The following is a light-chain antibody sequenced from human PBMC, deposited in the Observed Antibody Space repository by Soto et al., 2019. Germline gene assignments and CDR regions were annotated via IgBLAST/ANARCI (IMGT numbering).Light chain of an antibody. CDR2: DND. V-gene: IGLV1-51*01. CDR3: GTWDSSLSVGL. J-gene: IGLJ2*01. CDR1: SSNIGHNY. Sequence: QSVLTQPPSVSAAPGQTVTISCSGSSSNIGHNYVCWYQHPPGTAPKLLIFDNDKRPSGIPDRFSGSKSGTSATLDITGLQAGDEADYYCGTWDSSLSVGLFGGGTKLTVL.